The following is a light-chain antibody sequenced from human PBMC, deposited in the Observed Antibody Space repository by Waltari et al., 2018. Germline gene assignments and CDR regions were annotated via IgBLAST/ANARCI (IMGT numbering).Light chain of an antibody. CDR2: WAS. CDR3: QQYYKTPS. CDR1: QDILYNSNNKNY. Sequence: DIVMTQSPGSLVVSLGERAPINCKSGQDILYNSNNKNYLAWYQHKPGQSPKLLFYWASTRASGVPDRFSGSGSGTDFTLTISHVQAEDVAIYYCQQYYKTPSFGGGTKVE. J-gene: IGKJ4*01. V-gene: IGKV4-1*01.